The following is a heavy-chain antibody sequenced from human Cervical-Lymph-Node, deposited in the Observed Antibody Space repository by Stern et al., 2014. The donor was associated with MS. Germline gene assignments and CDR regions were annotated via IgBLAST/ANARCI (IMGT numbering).Heavy chain of an antibody. CDR2: ISYSGNT. CDR1: GGSVSSSTYY. CDR3: SRHLLYSSSSAAIDS. V-gene: IGHV4-39*01. Sequence: QVQLQESGPGLVKPSETLSLTCTVSGGSVSSSTYYWGWIRQPPGKGLEWIGSISYSGNTYYNPSLESRVTISVDTSKNPFSLKLSLVTAADTAMYYCSRHLLYSSSSAAIDSWGQGTLVTVSS. D-gene: IGHD6-6*01. J-gene: IGHJ4*02.